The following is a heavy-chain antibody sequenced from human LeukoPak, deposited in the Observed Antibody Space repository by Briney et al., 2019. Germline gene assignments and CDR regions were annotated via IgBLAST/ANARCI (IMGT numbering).Heavy chain of an antibody. D-gene: IGHD6-13*01. CDR2: ISYDGSNK. J-gene: IGHJ4*02. V-gene: IGHV3-30*18. Sequence: GRSLRLSCAASRFTFSNYGMHWVRQAPGKGLEWVAVISYDGSNKYYADSVKGRFTISRDNSKNTLYLQMNSLRAEDTAVYYCAKDQGIAAAVRFDYWGQGTLVTVSS. CDR1: RFTFSNYG. CDR3: AKDQGIAAAVRFDY.